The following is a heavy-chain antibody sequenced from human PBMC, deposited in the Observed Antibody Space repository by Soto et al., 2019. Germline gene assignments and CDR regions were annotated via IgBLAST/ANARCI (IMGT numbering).Heavy chain of an antibody. J-gene: IGHJ4*02. Sequence: VQLVESGGGLIQPGGSLRLSCVVSGFTVSSSNYMSWVRQAPGKGLEWVSVIYTGGTTYYAESVKGRFTISRDNSKNTLYLQMNSLRDADTAVYYCHGYGYWGQGTLVTVSS. D-gene: IGHD5-12*01. CDR1: GFTVSSSNY. CDR3: HGYGY. V-gene: IGHV3-53*01. CDR2: IYTGGTT.